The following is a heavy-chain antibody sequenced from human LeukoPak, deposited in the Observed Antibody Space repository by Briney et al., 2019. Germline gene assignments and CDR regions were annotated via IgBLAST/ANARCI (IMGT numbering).Heavy chain of an antibody. CDR3: ARVRAYYYGSGRYGMDV. J-gene: IGHJ6*04. CDR1: GYTFTSYY. CDR2: INPSGGST. D-gene: IGHD3-10*01. V-gene: IGHV1-46*01. Sequence: ASVKVSCKASGYTFTSYYMHWVRQAPGQGLEWMGIINPSGGSTSYAQKFQGRVTMTRDTSTSTVYMELSSLRSEYTAVYYCARVRAYYYGSGRYGMDVWGKGTTVTVSS.